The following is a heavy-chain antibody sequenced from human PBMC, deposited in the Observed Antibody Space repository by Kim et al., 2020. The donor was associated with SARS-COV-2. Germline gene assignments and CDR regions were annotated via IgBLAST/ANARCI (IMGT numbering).Heavy chain of an antibody. CDR3: TRDRGSYPVY. CDR2: TT. J-gene: IGHJ4*02. D-gene: IGHD1-26*01. Sequence: TTEYAASVKGRFTISRDDSKSIAYLQMNSLKTEDTAVYYCTRDRGSYPVYWGQGTLVTVSS. V-gene: IGHV3-49*02.